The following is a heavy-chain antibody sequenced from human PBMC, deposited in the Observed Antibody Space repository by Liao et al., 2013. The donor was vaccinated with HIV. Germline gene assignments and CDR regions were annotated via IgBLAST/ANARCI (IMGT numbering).Heavy chain of an antibody. V-gene: IGHV4-61*02. CDR3: ARGYYDILTGYYYFDY. CDR1: GGSISSGSYY. D-gene: IGHD3-9*01. Sequence: QVQLQESGPGLVKPSQTLSLTCTVSGGSISSGSYYWSWIRQPAGKGLEWIGRIYTSGSTNYNPSLKSRVTISVDTSKNQFSLKLSSVTAADTAVYYCARGYYDILTGYYYFDYWGQGTPGSPSP. CDR2: IYTSGST. J-gene: IGHJ4*02.